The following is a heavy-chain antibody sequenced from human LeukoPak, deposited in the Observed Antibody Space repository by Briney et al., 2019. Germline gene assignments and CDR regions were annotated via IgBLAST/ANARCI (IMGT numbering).Heavy chain of an antibody. V-gene: IGHV3-30*04. CDR3: ARRDGYNYYFDY. Sequence: GGSLRLSCAASGFTFSSYAMHWVRQAPGKGLEWVAVISYDGSNKYYADSVKGRFTISRDNSKNTLYLQMNSLRAEDTAVYYCARRDGYNYYFDYWGQGTLVTVSS. CDR2: ISYDGSNK. CDR1: GFTFSSYA. J-gene: IGHJ4*02. D-gene: IGHD5-24*01.